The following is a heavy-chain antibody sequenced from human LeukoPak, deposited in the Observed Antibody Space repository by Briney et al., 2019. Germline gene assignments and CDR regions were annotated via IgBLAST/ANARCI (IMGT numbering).Heavy chain of an antibody. Sequence: SETLSLTCTVSGASISSSSYYWGWIRQPPGKGLEWIGSIYSSGSTYYNPTLKSRVTISANTSKNQFSLKLSSVTAADTAVYYCARSYYYDSSGWNWFDPWGQGTLVTVSS. J-gene: IGHJ5*02. CDR1: GASISSSSYY. V-gene: IGHV4-39*07. D-gene: IGHD3-22*01. CDR2: IYSSGST. CDR3: ARSYYYDSSGWNWFDP.